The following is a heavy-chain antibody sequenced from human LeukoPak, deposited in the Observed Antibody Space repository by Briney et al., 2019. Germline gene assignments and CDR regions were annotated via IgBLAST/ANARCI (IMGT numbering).Heavy chain of an antibody. Sequence: SETLSLTCTVSGNSIGSGDYYWSWIRQPAGKGLEWIGRIYTSGSTTYNPSLKSRVTISGDTSENQFSLRLSSVTAADTAVYYCARASYSYDISGWVPFDYWGQGTLVTVSS. CDR2: IYTSGST. CDR1: GNSIGSGDYY. V-gene: IGHV4-61*02. J-gene: IGHJ4*02. D-gene: IGHD3-22*01. CDR3: ARASYSYDISGWVPFDY.